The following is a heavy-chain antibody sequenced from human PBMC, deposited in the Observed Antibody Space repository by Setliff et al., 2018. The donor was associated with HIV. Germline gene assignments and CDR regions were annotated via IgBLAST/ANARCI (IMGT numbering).Heavy chain of an antibody. J-gene: IGHJ4*02. CDR2: ISGSGDST. CDR1: GFTFGNYA. V-gene: IGHV3-23*01. CDR3: AKTQTVITVYGPFDS. D-gene: IGHD4-4*01. Sequence: GGSLRLSCAPSGFTFGNYAMSWVRQAPGKGLEWVSVISGSGDSTFYADSLKGRFTISRDNSKNTLYLQMNSLRAEDTAMYYCAKTQTVITVYGPFDSWGQGTPVTVSS.